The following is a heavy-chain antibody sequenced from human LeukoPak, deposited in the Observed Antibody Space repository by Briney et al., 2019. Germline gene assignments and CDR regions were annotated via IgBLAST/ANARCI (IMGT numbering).Heavy chain of an antibody. Sequence: GRSLRLSCAASGFTFSSYGMHWVRQAPGKGLEWVAVISYDGSNKYYADSVKGRFTISRDNSKNTLYLQMNSLRAEDTAVYYCASDSWYYYGSGSQYYFDYWGREPWSPSPQ. CDR3: ASDSWYYYGSGSQYYFDY. CDR2: ISYDGSNK. V-gene: IGHV3-30*03. CDR1: GFTFSSYG. J-gene: IGHJ4*02. D-gene: IGHD3-10*01.